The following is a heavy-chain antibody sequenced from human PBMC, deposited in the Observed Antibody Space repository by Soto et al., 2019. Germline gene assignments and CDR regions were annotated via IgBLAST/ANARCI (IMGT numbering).Heavy chain of an antibody. D-gene: IGHD5-12*01. V-gene: IGHV4-59*01. Sequence: ETLSLTCTVSGGSISSYYWSWIRQPPGKGLEWIGYIYYSGSTNYNPSLKSRVTISVDTSKNQFSLKLSSVTAADTAVYYCAGDRGPRGWFDPWGQGTLVTVSS. CDR2: IYYSGST. CDR1: GGSISSYY. CDR3: AGDRGPRGWFDP. J-gene: IGHJ5*02.